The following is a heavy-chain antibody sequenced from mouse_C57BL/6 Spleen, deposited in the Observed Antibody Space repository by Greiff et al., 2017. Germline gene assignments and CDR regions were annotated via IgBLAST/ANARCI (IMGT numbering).Heavy chain of an antibody. V-gene: IGHV1-59*01. CDR1: GYTFTSYW. CDR2: IDPSDSYT. Sequence: QVQLQQPGAELVRPGTSVKLSCKASGYTFTSYWMHWVKQRPGQGLEWIGVIDPSDSYTNYNQKFKGKATLTVDTSSSTAYMQLSSLTSEDSAVYYCARRSNGPYYYAMDYWGQGTSGTVSS. J-gene: IGHJ4*01. D-gene: IGHD2-5*01. CDR3: ARRSNGPYYYAMDY.